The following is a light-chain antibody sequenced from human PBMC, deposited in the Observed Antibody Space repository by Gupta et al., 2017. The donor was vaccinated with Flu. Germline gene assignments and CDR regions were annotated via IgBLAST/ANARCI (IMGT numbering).Light chain of an antibody. CDR1: SSDVGGYNY. V-gene: IGLV2-14*01. CDR2: EVS. J-gene: IGLJ1*01. CDR3: SSYTSSSTLGGV. Sequence: QSALTQPASVSGSPGQSITLSCTGTSSDVGGYNYVSWYQQHPGKAPKLMIYEVSNRPSGVSNRFSGSKSGNTASLTISGLQAEDEADYYCSSYTSSSTLGGVFGTGTKVTVL.